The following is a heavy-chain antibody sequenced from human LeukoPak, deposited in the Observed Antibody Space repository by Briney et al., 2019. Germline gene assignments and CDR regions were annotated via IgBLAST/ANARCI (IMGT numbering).Heavy chain of an antibody. CDR1: GGTFSSYA. CDR3: TRDLRFFED. Sequence: ASVKVSCKASGGTFSSYAISWVRQAPGQGLEWMGWINTDNGNTKYSQKFQDRVTTSRDTSASTAYMELSSLRSEDTAVYYCTRDLRFFEDWGQGTLVSVSS. CDR2: INTDNGNT. J-gene: IGHJ4*02. V-gene: IGHV1-3*04.